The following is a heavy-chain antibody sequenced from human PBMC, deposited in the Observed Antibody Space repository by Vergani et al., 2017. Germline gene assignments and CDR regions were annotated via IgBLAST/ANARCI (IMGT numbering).Heavy chain of an antibody. CDR2: INHSGST. D-gene: IGHD7-27*01. V-gene: IGHV4-34*01. J-gene: IGHJ4*02. CDR1: GGSFSGYY. Sequence: QVQLQESGPGLVKPSETLSLTCAVYGGSFSGYYWSWIRQPPGKGLEWIGEINHSGSTNYNPSLKSRVTISVDTSKNQFSLKLSSVTAADTAVYYCARGLNWGNYYFDYWGQGTLVTVSS. CDR3: ARGLNWGNYYFDY.